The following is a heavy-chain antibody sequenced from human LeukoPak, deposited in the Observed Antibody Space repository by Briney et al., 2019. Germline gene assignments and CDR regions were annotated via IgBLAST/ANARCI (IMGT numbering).Heavy chain of an antibody. CDR2: LSGSGGNT. CDR3: AKVASLCTSTSCVRGGFDY. D-gene: IGHD2-2*01. CDR1: GFTFSSYA. J-gene: IGHJ4*02. Sequence: GGSLRLSCTASGFTFSSYAMSWVRQAPGKGLEWVSALSGSGGNTYYADSVKGRFTISRDNSKNTLYLQMNSLRAEDTAKYYCAKVASLCTSTSCVRGGFDYWGQGTLITVSS. V-gene: IGHV3-23*01.